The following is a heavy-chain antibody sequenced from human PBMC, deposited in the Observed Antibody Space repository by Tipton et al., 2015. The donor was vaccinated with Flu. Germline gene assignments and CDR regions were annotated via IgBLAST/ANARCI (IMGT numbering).Heavy chain of an antibody. CDR1: GDSMSSFY. V-gene: IGHV4-4*07. D-gene: IGHD3-10*01. J-gene: IGHJ4*02. CDR2: MSASGST. Sequence: TLSLTCTVSGDSMSSFYWTWIRQPAGKGLEWIGRMSASGSTNYNPSLRSRVTISGDTSKNQFSLQLNSVTAEDTAVYYCARSPSYSGSGIYPYYFDDWGQGTLVTVSS. CDR3: ARSPSYSGSGIYPYYFDD.